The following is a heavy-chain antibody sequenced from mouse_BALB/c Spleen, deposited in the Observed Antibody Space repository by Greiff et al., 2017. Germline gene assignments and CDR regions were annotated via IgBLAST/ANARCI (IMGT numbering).Heavy chain of an antibody. Sequence: ESGGGLVQPGGSMKLSCVASGFTFSNYWMNWVRQSPEKGLEWVAEIRLKSNNYATHYAESVKGRFTISRDDSKSSVYLQMNNLRAEDTGIYYCTRGSFNWAWYAMDYWGQGTSVTVSS. CDR2: IRLKSNNYAT. D-gene: IGHD4-1*02. J-gene: IGHJ4*01. CDR1: GFTFSNYW. CDR3: TRGSFNWAWYAMDY. V-gene: IGHV6-6*02.